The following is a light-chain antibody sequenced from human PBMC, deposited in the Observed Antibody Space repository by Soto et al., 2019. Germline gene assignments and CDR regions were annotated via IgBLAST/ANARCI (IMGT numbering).Light chain of an antibody. Sequence: AIRMTQSPSSFSASTGDRVTITCRASQGISSYLAWYQQKPGKAPKLLIYAASTLQSGVPSRFSGSGSGTDFTLTINCLQSEDFATYYCQQYYSYPHTFGGGTKVEIK. CDR2: AAS. CDR1: QGISSY. J-gene: IGKJ4*01. V-gene: IGKV1-8*01. CDR3: QQYYSYPHT.